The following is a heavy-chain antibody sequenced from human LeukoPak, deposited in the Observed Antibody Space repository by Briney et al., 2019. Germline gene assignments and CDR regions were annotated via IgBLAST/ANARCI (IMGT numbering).Heavy chain of an antibody. D-gene: IGHD1-26*01. CDR3: ATDRPGGGSYSRYYYYGMDV. Sequence: ASVKASCKVSGYTLTELSMHWVRQAPGKGLEWMGGFDPEDGETIYAQKFQGRVTMTEDTSTDTAYMELSSLRSEDTAVYYCATDRPGGGSYSRYYYYGMDVWGQGTTVTVSS. V-gene: IGHV1-24*01. CDR2: FDPEDGET. J-gene: IGHJ6*02. CDR1: GYTLTELS.